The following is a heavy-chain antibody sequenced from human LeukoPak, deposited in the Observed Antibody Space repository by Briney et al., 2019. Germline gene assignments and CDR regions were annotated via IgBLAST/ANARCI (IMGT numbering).Heavy chain of an antibody. CDR3: ARVAGGFWSGYFDY. Sequence: SVKVSCKASGGTFSSYAISWVRQAPGQGLEWMGGIVPVFGTTTYAQKFQGRVTTTTDESTSTAYMEVSSLTSEDTAVYYCARVAGGFWSGYFDYWGQGTLVTVSS. V-gene: IGHV1-69*05. J-gene: IGHJ4*02. CDR2: IVPVFGTT. CDR1: GGTFSSYA. D-gene: IGHD3-3*01.